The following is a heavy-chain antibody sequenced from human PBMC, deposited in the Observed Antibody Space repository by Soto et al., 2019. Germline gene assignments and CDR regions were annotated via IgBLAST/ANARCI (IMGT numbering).Heavy chain of an antibody. Sequence: QVQLQQWGAGLLKPSETLSLSCAVYGESFSGYYWSWIRQPPGKGLEWIGEINRSGSTKYNPSLKSRVTISVDTSKNQFSLNLISVTAADTAVYYCARGRVLGGTYLDYWGQGTLVTVSS. V-gene: IGHV4-34*01. D-gene: IGHD1-1*01. CDR3: ARGRVLGGTYLDY. J-gene: IGHJ4*02. CDR2: INRSGST. CDR1: GESFSGYY.